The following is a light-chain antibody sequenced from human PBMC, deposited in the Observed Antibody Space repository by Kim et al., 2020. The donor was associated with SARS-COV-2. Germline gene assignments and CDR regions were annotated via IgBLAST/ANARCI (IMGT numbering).Light chain of an antibody. CDR2: RNN. V-gene: IGLV1-47*01. CDR1: SSNIGSNY. J-gene: IGLJ2*01. Sequence: QSVLTQPPSASGTPGQRVTISCSGSSSNIGSNYVYWYQQRPGTAPKLLIFRNNQRPSGVPDRFSASKSGTSASLAISGLRSEDEADYYCAAWDDSLSGVVFGGGTQLTVL. CDR3: AAWDDSLSGVV.